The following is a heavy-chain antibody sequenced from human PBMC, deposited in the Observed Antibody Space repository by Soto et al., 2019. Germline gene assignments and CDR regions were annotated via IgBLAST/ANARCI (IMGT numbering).Heavy chain of an antibody. Sequence: SETLSLTCAVYGGSFSGYYWSWIRQPPGKGLEWIGEINHSGSTNYNPSLKSRVTISVDTSKNQFSLKLSSVTAADTAVYYCARERCSSTSCYYDAFDIWGQGTMVTVSS. CDR3: ARERCSSTSCYYDAFDI. J-gene: IGHJ3*02. D-gene: IGHD2-2*01. CDR2: INHSGST. V-gene: IGHV4-34*01. CDR1: GGSFSGYY.